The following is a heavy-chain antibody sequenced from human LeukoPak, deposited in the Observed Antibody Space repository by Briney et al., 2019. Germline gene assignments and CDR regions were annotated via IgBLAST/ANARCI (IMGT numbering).Heavy chain of an antibody. J-gene: IGHJ4*02. CDR3: ARETIRPHYYFDY. CDR2: IYYSGST. Sequence: SETLSLTCTVSGGSISSYYWGWIRQSPGKGLEWIGSIYYSGSTYYNPSLKSRVTISVDTSKNQFSLKLTSVTAADTALYYCARETIRPHYYFDYWGQGTLVTVSS. V-gene: IGHV4-39*07. CDR1: GGSISSYY.